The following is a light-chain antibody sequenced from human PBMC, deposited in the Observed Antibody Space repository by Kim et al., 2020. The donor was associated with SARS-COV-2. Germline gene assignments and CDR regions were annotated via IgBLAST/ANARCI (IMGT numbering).Light chain of an antibody. Sequence: SELTQDPAVSVALGQTVKITCQGDSLRSYHATWFQQKPGQAPVLVFYGQDNRPSGIPDRFSGSSSGDIASLTITGAQAEDEADYYCNSRDSSGDHVVFGGGTQLTVL. J-gene: IGLJ2*01. CDR1: SLRSYH. CDR2: GQD. V-gene: IGLV3-19*01. CDR3: NSRDSSGDHVV.